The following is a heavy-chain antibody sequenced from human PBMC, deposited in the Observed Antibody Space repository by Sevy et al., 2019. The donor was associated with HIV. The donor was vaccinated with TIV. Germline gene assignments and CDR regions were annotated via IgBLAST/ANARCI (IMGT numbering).Heavy chain of an antibody. J-gene: IGHJ3*02. CDR2: ISGSGSAT. CDR3: AKDLVRLGSRMGAFDI. D-gene: IGHD3-10*01. CDR1: GFTFRSYG. Sequence: GGSLRLSCAASGFTFRSYGMHWVRQAPEKGLEWVSAISGSGSATYHADSVRGRFTISRDNSKNTLYLQMNSLRVEDTAVYYCAKDLVRLGSRMGAFDIWGQGTMVTVSS. V-gene: IGHV3-23*01.